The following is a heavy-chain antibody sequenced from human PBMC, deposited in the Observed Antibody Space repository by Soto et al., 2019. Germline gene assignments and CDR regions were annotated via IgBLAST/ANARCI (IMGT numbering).Heavy chain of an antibody. J-gene: IGHJ5*02. CDR2: ISTGGGST. D-gene: IGHD2-2*01. CDR1: GFTFSGSG. Sequence: PGGSLRLSCVASGFTFSGSGMSWVRQAPGKGLEWVSGISTGGGSTDYADSVKGRFTISRDNSKNTLYLQMSSLRAEDTAVYYCARNVLRGYCSSSSCPFDPWGQGTLVTVSS. CDR3: ARNVLRGYCSSSSCPFDP. V-gene: IGHV3-23*01.